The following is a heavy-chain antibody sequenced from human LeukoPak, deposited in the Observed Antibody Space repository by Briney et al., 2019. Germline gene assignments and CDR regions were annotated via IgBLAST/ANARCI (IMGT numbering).Heavy chain of an antibody. D-gene: IGHD3-3*01. V-gene: IGHV3-21*01. CDR3: ARTPRFLEWLMDV. J-gene: IGHJ6*04. Sequence: PGGSLSLSCAASGFTFSSYSMNWVRQAPGKGLEWVSSISSSSSYIYYADSVKGRFTISRDNAKNSLYLQMNSLRAEDTAVYYCARTPRFLEWLMDVWGKGTTVTVSS. CDR2: ISSSSSYI. CDR1: GFTFSSYS.